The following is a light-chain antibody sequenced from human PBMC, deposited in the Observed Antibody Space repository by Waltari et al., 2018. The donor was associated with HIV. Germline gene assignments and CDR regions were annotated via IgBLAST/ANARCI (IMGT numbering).Light chain of an antibody. J-gene: IGKJ3*01. CDR2: GVS. CDR1: QAIDSS. Sequence: AIRMTQSPSSISASKGDKVAITCRASQAIDSSLAWYQQKPGGAPKRLIYGVSTLESGVASRFSGSGFGTQFTLTIGCLQPEDFATYYCQQYFNYPFTFGPGTKV. CDR3: QQYFNYPFT. V-gene: IGKV1-8*01.